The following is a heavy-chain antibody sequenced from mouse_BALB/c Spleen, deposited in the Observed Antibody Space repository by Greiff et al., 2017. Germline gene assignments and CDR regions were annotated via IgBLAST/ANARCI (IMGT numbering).Heavy chain of an antibody. J-gene: IGHJ4*01. CDR3: ARQSITTVVAPYAMDY. Sequence: EVQLVESGGDLVKPGGSLKLSCAASGFTFSSYGMSWVRQTPDKRLEWVATISSGGSYTYYPDSVKGRFTISRDNAKNTLYLQMSSLKSEDTAMYYCARQSITTVVAPYAMDYWGQGTSVTVSS. CDR1: GFTFSSYG. CDR2: ISSGGSYT. D-gene: IGHD1-1*01. V-gene: IGHV5-6*01.